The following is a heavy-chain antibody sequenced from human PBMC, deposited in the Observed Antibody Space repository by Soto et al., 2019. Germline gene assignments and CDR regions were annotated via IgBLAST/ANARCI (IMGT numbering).Heavy chain of an antibody. D-gene: IGHD3-3*01. CDR1: GFTFSSYA. V-gene: IGHV3-23*01. CDR2: ISGSGGST. CDR3: AKGSRFLEWLLSHFDY. J-gene: IGHJ4*02. Sequence: GGSLRLSCAASGFTFSSYAMSWVRQAPGKGLEWVSAISGSGGSTYYADSVKGRFTISRDNSKNTLYLQMNSLRAEDTAVYYCAKGSRFLEWLLSHFDYWGQGTLVTVPQ.